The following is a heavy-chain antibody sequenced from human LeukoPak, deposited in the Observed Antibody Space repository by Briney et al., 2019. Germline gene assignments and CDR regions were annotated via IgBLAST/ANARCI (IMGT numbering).Heavy chain of an antibody. CDR1: GFTFTSYW. CDR2: ISMNGGEK. V-gene: IGHV3-7*01. J-gene: IGHJ4*01. CDR3: ARDGAAAGLYFDL. Sequence: GGSLRLSCGVAGFTFTSYWMNWVRQAPGKGLEWVASISMNGGEKSYVESVKGRCTLARDSAKNSLYLQLSSLRAEDTAVYYCARDGAAAGLYFDLWGQGTLVTVSS. D-gene: IGHD6-13*01.